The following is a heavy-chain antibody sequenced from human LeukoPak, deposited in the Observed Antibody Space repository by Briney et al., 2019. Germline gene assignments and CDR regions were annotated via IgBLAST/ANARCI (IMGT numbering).Heavy chain of an antibody. CDR3: ARGYGGNSAAFDI. V-gene: IGHV3-30*03. D-gene: IGHD4-23*01. J-gene: IGHJ3*02. CDR1: GFTFRSFG. Sequence: GGSLRLSCLASGFTFRSFGMHWVRQAPGTGLEWVALISYDGCNKNYADSVKGRFTISRDNSKNILYLQMNSLRVEDTAVYFCARGYGGNSAAFDIWGQGTMVTVSS. CDR2: ISYDGCNK.